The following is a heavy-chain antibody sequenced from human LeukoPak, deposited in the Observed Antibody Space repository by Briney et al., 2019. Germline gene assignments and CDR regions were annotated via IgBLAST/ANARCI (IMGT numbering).Heavy chain of an antibody. D-gene: IGHD3-10*01. Sequence: GGSLRLSCAASGFTFSSYAMSWVRQAPGKGLEWVSAISGSGGSTYYADSVKGRFTISRDNSKNTLYLQMNSLRAEDTVVYYCAKADLYSGSGENYGMDVWGQGTTVTVSS. CDR2: ISGSGGST. CDR3: AKADLYSGSGENYGMDV. V-gene: IGHV3-23*01. CDR1: GFTFSSYA. J-gene: IGHJ6*02.